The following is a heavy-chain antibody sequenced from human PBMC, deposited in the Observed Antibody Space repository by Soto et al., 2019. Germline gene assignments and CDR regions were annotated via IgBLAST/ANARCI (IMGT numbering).Heavy chain of an antibody. CDR3: ARVGSSSWHNFDY. Sequence: GGSLRLSCAASGFTFSSYSMNWVRQAPGKGLEWVSYISSSSSTIYYADSVKGRFTISRDNAKNSLYLQMNSLRAEDTAVYYGARVGSSSWHNFDYWGQGTLVTVSS. CDR2: ISSSSSTI. J-gene: IGHJ4*02. V-gene: IGHV3-48*04. CDR1: GFTFSSYS. D-gene: IGHD6-13*01.